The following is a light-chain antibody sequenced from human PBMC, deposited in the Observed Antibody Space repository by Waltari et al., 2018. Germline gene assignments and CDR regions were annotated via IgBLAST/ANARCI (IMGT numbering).Light chain of an antibody. J-gene: IGKJ1*01. CDR3: QQYYGIPT. Sequence: DIVMTQSPDSLAVSLGERATINCGSSQNVLSSSYNKNHLAWYQHKPGQPPKLLVYWASTRESGVPDRFSGSGSGTDFTLSISSLQAEDVAVYYCQQYYGIPTFGQGTKVEVK. CDR2: WAS. V-gene: IGKV4-1*01. CDR1: QNVLSSSYNKNH.